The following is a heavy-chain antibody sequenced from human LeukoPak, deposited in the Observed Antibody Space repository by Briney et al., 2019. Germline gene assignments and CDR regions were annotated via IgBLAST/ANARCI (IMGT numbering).Heavy chain of an antibody. D-gene: IGHD5-18*01. CDR3: AKFGYNYGPFDY. CDR2: IYHSGST. J-gene: IGHJ4*02. V-gene: IGHV4-30-2*01. CDR1: GGSISSGGYY. Sequence: SETLSLTCTVSGGSISSGGYYWSWIRQPPGKGLEWIGYIYHSGSTYYNPSLKSRVTISVDTSKNQFSLKLSSVTAADTAVYFCAKFGYNYGPFDYWGQGILVTVSS.